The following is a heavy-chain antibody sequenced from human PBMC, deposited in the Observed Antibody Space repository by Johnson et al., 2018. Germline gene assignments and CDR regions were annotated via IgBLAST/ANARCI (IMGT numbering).Heavy chain of an antibody. CDR2: MNPNSANT. Sequence: QVQLVQSGAEVKKPGASVKVSCKASGYTFTSYDIYWVRQATGQGLERMGWMNPNSANTGYAQKFQGRVTMTRNTSISTAYMELSSLRSEDTAVYYCTRVRDYDFWSDTEPFQHWGQGTLVTVSS. J-gene: IGHJ1*01. CDR3: TRVRDYDFWSDTEPFQH. D-gene: IGHD3-3*01. V-gene: IGHV1-8*01. CDR1: GYTFTSYD.